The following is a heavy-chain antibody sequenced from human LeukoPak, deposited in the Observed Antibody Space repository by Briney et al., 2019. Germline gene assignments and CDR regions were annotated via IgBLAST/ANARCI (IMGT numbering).Heavy chain of an antibody. J-gene: IGHJ4*02. CDR2: IIPILGIA. Sequence: ASVKVSCKASGGTFSSYAISWVRQAPGQGLEWMGRIIPILGIANYAQKFQGRVTITADKSTSTAYMELSSLRSEDTAVYYCARDTGYCSSTSCYTFDYWGQGTLVTASS. CDR1: GGTFSSYA. V-gene: IGHV1-69*04. D-gene: IGHD2-2*02. CDR3: ARDTGYCSSTSCYTFDY.